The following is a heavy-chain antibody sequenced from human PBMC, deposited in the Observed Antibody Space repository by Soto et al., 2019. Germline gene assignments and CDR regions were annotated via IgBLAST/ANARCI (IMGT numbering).Heavy chain of an antibody. J-gene: IGHJ6*02. CDR3: ARGWGSNYDSSGGRDV. V-gene: IGHV1-69*06. CDR2: IIPIFGTA. Sequence: QVQLVQSGAEVKKPGSSVKVSCKASGGTFSSYAISWVRQAPGQGLEWMGGIIPIFGTANYAQKFQGRVTITEDKSTSTAYRELSRLRSEDTAVYYCARGWGSNYDSSGGRDVWGQGTTVTVSS. CDR1: GGTFSSYA. D-gene: IGHD3-16*01.